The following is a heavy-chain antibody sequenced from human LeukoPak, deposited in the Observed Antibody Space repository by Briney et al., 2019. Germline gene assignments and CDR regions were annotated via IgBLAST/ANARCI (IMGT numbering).Heavy chain of an antibody. J-gene: IGHJ4*02. CDR2: INHSGST. CDR1: GGSFSGYY. D-gene: IGHD3-10*01. V-gene: IGHV4-34*01. CDR3: ARGSMVRGVPIFDY. Sequence: SETLSLTCAVYGGSFSGYYWSWIRQPPGKGLEWIGEINHSGSTNYNPSLKSRVTISVDTSKNQFSLKLSSVTAADTAVYYCARGSMVRGVPIFDYWGQGTLVTVSS.